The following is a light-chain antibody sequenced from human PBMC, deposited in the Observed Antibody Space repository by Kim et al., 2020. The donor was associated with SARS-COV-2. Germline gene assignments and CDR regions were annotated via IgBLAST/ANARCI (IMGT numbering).Light chain of an antibody. CDR2: GAS. CDR1: QIVSSN. Sequence: EIVMTQSPATLSVSPGDRATLSCRASQIVSSNVAWYQQKPGQAPRLLIYGASTRATGNPGRFSGSVSGTEFTLTISSLQSEDFAVYYCQQYKKWPPTFGQGTKVDIK. CDR3: QQYKKWPPT. J-gene: IGKJ1*01. V-gene: IGKV3-15*01.